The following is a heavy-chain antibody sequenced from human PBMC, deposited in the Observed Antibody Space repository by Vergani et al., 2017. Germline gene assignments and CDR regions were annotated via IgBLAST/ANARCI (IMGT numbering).Heavy chain of an antibody. CDR1: GGSISSYY. CDR2: IYYSGST. V-gene: IGHV4-59*01. D-gene: IGHD2-2*01. Sequence: QVQLQESGPGLVKPSQTLSLTCTVSGGSISSYYWSWIRQPPGKGLEWIGYIYYSGSTNYNPSLKSRVTISVDTSKNQFSLKLSSVTAADTAVYYCARDAGNCSSTSCSDAFDIWGQGTMVTVSS. J-gene: IGHJ3*02. CDR3: ARDAGNCSSTSCSDAFDI.